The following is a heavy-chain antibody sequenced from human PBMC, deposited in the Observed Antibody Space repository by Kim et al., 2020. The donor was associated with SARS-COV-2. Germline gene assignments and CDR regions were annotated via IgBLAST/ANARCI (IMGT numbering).Heavy chain of an antibody. CDR2: IRSKAYGGTT. CDR3: TRGITLIVVTRFYFDY. V-gene: IGHV3-49*03. J-gene: IGHJ4*02. D-gene: IGHD3-22*01. Sequence: GGSLRLSCTTSGFTFGDYAMSWFRQAPGKGLEWVAFIRSKAYGGTTEYAASVKGRFTISRDDSKSIAYLQMNSLKTEDTAVYYCTRGITLIVVTRFYFDYWGQGALVTVSS. CDR1: GFTFGDYA.